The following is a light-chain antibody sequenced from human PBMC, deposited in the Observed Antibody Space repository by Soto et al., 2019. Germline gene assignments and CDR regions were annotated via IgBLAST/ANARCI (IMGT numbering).Light chain of an antibody. CDR3: QQYGSSRT. V-gene: IGKV3-20*01. CDR1: QSVSNNY. J-gene: IGKJ1*01. Sequence: PGKTATLSCRASQSVSNNYLAWYQQKPGQAPRLLIYGASSRATGIPDRFSGSGSGTDFTLTISRLEPEDFAVYYCQQYGSSRTFGQGTKVDIK. CDR2: GAS.